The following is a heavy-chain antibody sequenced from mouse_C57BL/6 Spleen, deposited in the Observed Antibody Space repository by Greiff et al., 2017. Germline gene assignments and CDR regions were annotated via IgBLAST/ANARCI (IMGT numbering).Heavy chain of an antibody. CDR3: ARDGTGYFDY. V-gene: IGHV1-19*01. J-gene: IGHJ2*01. Sequence: EVQLQQSGPVLVKPGASVKMSCKASGYTFTDYYMNWVKQSHGKSLEWIGVINPYNGGTSYNQKFKGKATLTVDKSSSTAYMELNSLTSEDSAVYYCARDGTGYFDYWGQGTTLTVSS. CDR1: GYTFTDYY. CDR2: INPYNGGT. D-gene: IGHD4-1*01.